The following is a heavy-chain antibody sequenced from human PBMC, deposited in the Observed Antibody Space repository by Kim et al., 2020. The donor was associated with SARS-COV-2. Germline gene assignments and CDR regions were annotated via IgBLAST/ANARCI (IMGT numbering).Heavy chain of an antibody. J-gene: IGHJ3*02. CDR3: AKDTIWHTAAFDI. D-gene: IGHD3-9*01. Sequence: YADTVSGRCTITGDKSSNPLYLQMNSRRAEDTSVYYCAKDTIWHTAAFDIWGQGTMVTVSS. V-gene: IGHV3-23*01.